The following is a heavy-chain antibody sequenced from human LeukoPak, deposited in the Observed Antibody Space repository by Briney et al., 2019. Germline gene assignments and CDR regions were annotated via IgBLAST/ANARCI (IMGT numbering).Heavy chain of an antibody. J-gene: IGHJ6*02. CDR2: ISWNSGSI. V-gene: IGHV3-9*01. CDR1: GFTFDDYA. CDR3: ATSVDYYYYGMDV. Sequence: GGSLRLSCAASGFTFDDYAMHWVRQAPGKGLEWVSGISWNSGSIGYADSVKGRFTISRDNAKNSLHLQMNSLRAEDTALYYCATSVDYYYYGMDVWGQGTTVTVSS.